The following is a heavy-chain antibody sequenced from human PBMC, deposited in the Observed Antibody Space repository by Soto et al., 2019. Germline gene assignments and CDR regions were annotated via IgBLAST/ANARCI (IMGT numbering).Heavy chain of an antibody. CDR3: AREGESGSYYLQAFDI. V-gene: IGHV4-59*01. D-gene: IGHD1-26*01. Sequence: QVQLQESGPGLVKPSETLSLTCTVSGGSISSYYWSWIRQPPGKGLEWIGYIYYSGSTNYNPSLKSRVTISVDTYKNQFSLKLRSVTAADTAVYYCAREGESGSYYLQAFDIWGQGTMVTVSS. CDR2: IYYSGST. J-gene: IGHJ3*02. CDR1: GGSISSYY.